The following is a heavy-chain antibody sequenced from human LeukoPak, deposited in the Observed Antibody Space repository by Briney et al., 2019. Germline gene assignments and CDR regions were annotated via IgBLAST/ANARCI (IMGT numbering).Heavy chain of an antibody. CDR1: GGTFSSYA. Sequence: GASVKVSCKASGGTFSSYAISWVRQAPGQGLEWMGRIKPNSGDTKYAQKFQGRVTMTRDTSITTAYMELSNLRSSDTAVYYCARFEMTTAPFDYWGQGTLVTVSS. CDR2: IKPNSGDT. J-gene: IGHJ4*02. V-gene: IGHV1-2*06. CDR3: ARFEMTTAPFDY. D-gene: IGHD5-24*01.